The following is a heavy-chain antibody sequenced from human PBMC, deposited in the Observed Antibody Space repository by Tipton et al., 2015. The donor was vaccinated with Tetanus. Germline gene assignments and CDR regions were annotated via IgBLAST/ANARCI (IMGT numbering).Heavy chain of an antibody. CDR1: GFTFSSYS. V-gene: IGHV3-21*01. D-gene: IGHD3-22*01. J-gene: IGHJ4*02. CDR2: ISSSSSYI. CDR3: ARETLTYCYDSSGYSG. Sequence: SLRLSCAASGFTFSSYSMNWVRQAPGKGLEWVSSISSSSSYIYYADSVKGRFTTSRDNAKNSLYLQMNSLRAEDTAVYYCARETLTYCYDSSGYSGWGQGTLVTVSS.